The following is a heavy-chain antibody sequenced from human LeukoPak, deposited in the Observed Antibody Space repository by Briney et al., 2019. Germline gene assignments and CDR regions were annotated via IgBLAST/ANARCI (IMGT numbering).Heavy chain of an antibody. CDR1: GGSISSYY. CDR2: IYTSGST. CDR3: ARVGSSFLDAFDI. Sequence: SETLSPTCTVSGGSISSYYWSWIRQPAGRGLEWIGRIYTSGSTNYNPSLKSRVTISVDKSKNQFSLKLSSVTAADTAVYYCARVGSSFLDAFDIWGQGTMVTVSS. D-gene: IGHD6-13*01. V-gene: IGHV4-4*07. J-gene: IGHJ3*02.